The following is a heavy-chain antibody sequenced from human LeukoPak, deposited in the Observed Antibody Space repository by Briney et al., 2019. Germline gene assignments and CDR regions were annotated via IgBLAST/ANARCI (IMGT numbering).Heavy chain of an antibody. CDR2: IWFDGSNR. Sequence: GGSLRLSCAASGFTFSKYGMHWVRQAPGKGLEWVAVIWFDGSNRNHADSVKGRFTISRDNSKDTLYLQMNSLRVEDTAVYFCVRDYCSGGSCYENNWFDPWGQGTLVTVSS. CDR3: VRDYCSGGSCYENNWFDP. CDR1: GFTFSKYG. V-gene: IGHV3-33*01. J-gene: IGHJ5*02. D-gene: IGHD2-15*01.